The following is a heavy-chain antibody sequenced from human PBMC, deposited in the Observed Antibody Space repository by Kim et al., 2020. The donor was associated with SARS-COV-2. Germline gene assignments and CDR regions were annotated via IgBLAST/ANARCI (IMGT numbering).Heavy chain of an antibody. D-gene: IGHD6-19*01. J-gene: IGHJ6*02. CDR2: ISSSSSTI. CDR1: GFTFSSYS. Sequence: GGSLRLSCAASGFTFSSYSMNWVRQAPGKGLEWVSYISSSSSTIYYADSVKGRFTISRDNAKNSLYLQMNSLRAEDTAVYYCARGGGRAGTVYYYYGMDVWGQGTPVTVSS. V-gene: IGHV3-48*04. CDR3: ARGGGRAGTVYYYYGMDV.